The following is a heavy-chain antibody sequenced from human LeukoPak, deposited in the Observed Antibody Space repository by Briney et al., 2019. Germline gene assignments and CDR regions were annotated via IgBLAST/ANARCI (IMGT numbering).Heavy chain of an antibody. J-gene: IGHJ3*02. CDR2: IIPIFGTA. CDR1: GGTFISYA. Sequence: ASVKVSCKASGGTFISYAISWVRQAPGQGLEWMGRIIPIFGTANYAQKFQGRVTITTDESTSTAYMELRSLRSEDTAVYYCARFRVTEAFDIWGQGTMVTVSS. D-gene: IGHD2-21*02. CDR3: ARFRVTEAFDI. V-gene: IGHV1-69*05.